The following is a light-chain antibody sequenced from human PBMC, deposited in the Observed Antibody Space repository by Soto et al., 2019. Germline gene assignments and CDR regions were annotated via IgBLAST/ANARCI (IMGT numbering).Light chain of an antibody. V-gene: IGLV2-8*01. Sequence: QSELTQPPSASGSPGQSVTISCTGTSSDVGGYNYVSWYQQHPGKAPKVMIYEVSKRPSGVPDRFSGSKSGNTASLTVSGLQAEDEADYYCSSYAGSNNHVVFGGGTKLTVL. CDR2: EVS. J-gene: IGLJ2*01. CDR1: SSDVGGYNY. CDR3: SSYAGSNNHVV.